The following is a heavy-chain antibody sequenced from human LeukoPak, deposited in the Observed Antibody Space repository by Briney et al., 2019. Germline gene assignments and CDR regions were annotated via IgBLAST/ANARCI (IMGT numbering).Heavy chain of an antibody. CDR1: GFTLSSYS. CDR2: ISSSSSYI. D-gene: IGHD4-23*01. Sequence: GGSLRLSCAASGFTLSSYSMNWVRQAPGKGLEWVSSISSSSSYIYYADSVKGRFTISRDNAKNSLYLQMNSLRAEDTAVYYCARGATVVNPDYWGQGTLVTVSS. J-gene: IGHJ4*02. CDR3: ARGATVVNPDY. V-gene: IGHV3-21*01.